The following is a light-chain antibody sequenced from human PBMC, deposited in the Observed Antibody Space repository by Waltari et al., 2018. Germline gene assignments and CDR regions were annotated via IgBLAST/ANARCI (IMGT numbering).Light chain of an antibody. V-gene: IGKV4-1*01. CDR1: QSILYSSNNRNY. CDR2: RAS. CDR3: QQYYSNPIT. J-gene: IGKJ5*01. Sequence: DIVMTQSPDSLAVSLGERATINCKSSQSILYSSNNRNYLAWYQQKPGHPPRLLIYRASTREAGVPDRFSGSGSGTHFTLTISSLQAEDVAVYYCQQYYSNPITFGQGTRLEIK.